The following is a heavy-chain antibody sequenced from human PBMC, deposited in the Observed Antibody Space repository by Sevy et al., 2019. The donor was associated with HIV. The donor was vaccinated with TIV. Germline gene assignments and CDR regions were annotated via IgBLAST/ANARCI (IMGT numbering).Heavy chain of an antibody. D-gene: IGHD3-3*01. Sequence: GGSLRLSCAASGFTFSSYGMHWVRQAPGNGLEWVAFIRYDGSNKYYADSVKGRFTISRDNSKNTLYLQMNSLRAEDTAVYYCAKDDFWSGYRGGAYYYGMDVWGQWTTVTVSS. J-gene: IGHJ6*02. CDR1: GFTFSSYG. CDR2: IRYDGSNK. V-gene: IGHV3-30*02. CDR3: AKDDFWSGYRGGAYYYGMDV.